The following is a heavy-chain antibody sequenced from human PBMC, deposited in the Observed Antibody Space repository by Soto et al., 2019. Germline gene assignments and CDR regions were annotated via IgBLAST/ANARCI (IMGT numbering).Heavy chain of an antibody. CDR3: ASTSSKAMVFDY. Sequence: QVQLVQSGAEVKKPGSSVKVSCKASGGTFSSYAISWVRQAPGQGLEWMGGIIPIFGTANYAQKFQGRVTIXAXXSTSTAYMELSSLRSEDTAVYYCASTSSKAMVFDYWGQGTLVTVSS. CDR2: IIPIFGTA. J-gene: IGHJ4*02. V-gene: IGHV1-69*12. CDR1: GGTFSSYA. D-gene: IGHD5-18*01.